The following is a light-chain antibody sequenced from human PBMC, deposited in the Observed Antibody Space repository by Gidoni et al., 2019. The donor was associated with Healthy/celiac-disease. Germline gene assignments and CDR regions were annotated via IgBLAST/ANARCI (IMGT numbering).Light chain of an antibody. Sequence: EIVLTQSPGTLSLSPGERATLSCRASQLVRSSYLAWYQKKPGQAPRLLIYGASSRATGSPDRFSGSGSGTDFTLTISRLEPEDFAVYYCQQYGSSPLITFXXXTRLEIK. CDR1: QLVRSSY. CDR3: QQYGSSPLIT. CDR2: GAS. V-gene: IGKV3-20*01. J-gene: IGKJ5*01.